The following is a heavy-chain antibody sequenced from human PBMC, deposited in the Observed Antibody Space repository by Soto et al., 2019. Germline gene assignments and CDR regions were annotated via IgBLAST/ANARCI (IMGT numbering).Heavy chain of an antibody. Sequence: PSETLSLTCTVSGGSVSKSAYYWGWIRQPPGKGLEWIGSLYFSATTYQNPSLRSRVTISVDTSKNRFSLDLSSVTAADTAVYYCVSGWRFDPWGQGTLVTVSS. V-gene: IGHV4-39*01. D-gene: IGHD3-10*01. J-gene: IGHJ5*01. CDR3: VSGWRFDP. CDR1: GGSVSKSAYY. CDR2: LYFSATT.